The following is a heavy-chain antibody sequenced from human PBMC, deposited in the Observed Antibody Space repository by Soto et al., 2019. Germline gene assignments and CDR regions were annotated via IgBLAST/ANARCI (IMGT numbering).Heavy chain of an antibody. J-gene: IGHJ4*02. CDR3: ARVGSSMIVVG. CDR2: IYYSGST. CDR1: GGSISSYY. Sequence: QVQLQESGPGLVKPSETLSLTCTVSGGSISSYYWSWIRQPPGKGLEWIGSIYYSGSTHYNPSLRSIGTSSGXTSKNQFSLKLSSVTAADTAVYYWARVGSSMIVVGWGQGTLVTVSS. D-gene: IGHD3-22*01. V-gene: IGHV4-59*01.